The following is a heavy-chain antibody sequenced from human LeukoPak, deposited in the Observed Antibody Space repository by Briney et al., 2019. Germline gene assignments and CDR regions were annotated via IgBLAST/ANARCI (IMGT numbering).Heavy chain of an antibody. CDR2: INPNSGGT. V-gene: IGHV1-2*02. CDR1: GYTFTGYY. J-gene: IGHJ4*02. D-gene: IGHD3-10*01. CDR3: ARDAYYYGSGSYYDTDY. Sequence: ASVKVSCKASGYTFTGYYMHWVRQAPGQGLEWMGWINPNSGGTNYAQKLQGRVTMTTDTSTSTAYMELRSLRSDDTAVYYCARDAYYYGSGSYYDTDYWGQGTLVTVSS.